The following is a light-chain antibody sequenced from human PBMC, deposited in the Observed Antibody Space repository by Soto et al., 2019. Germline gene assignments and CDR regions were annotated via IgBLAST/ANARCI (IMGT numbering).Light chain of an antibody. V-gene: IGKV1-39*01. CDR2: AAS. CDR1: QSISSY. J-gene: IGKJ4*01. Sequence: DIQMNQSPSSLSASVGDRVTITCRASQSISSYLNWYQQKPGKAPKLLIYAASSLQGGVPSRFSGSGSGTDFTLTIISLQPEDFETSYCQQSYSTPLSFGGGTKVEIK. CDR3: QQSYSTPLS.